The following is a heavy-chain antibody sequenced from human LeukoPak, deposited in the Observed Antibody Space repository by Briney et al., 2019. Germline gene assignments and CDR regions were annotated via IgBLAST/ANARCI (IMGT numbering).Heavy chain of an antibody. CDR3: ARARGYYDSSGYYLYYFDY. J-gene: IGHJ4*02. D-gene: IGHD3-22*01. CDR2: IYYSGST. V-gene: IGHV4-59*01. CDR1: GGSISSYY. Sequence: PPETLSLTCTVSGGSISSYYWSWIRQPPGKGLEWIGYIYYSGSTNYNPSLKSRVTISVDTSKNQFSLKLSSVTAADTAVYYCARARGYYDSSGYYLYYFDYWGQGTLVTVSS.